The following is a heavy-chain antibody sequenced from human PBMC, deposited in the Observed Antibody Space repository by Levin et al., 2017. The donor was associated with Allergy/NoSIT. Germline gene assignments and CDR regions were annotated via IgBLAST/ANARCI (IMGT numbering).Heavy chain of an antibody. CDR3: ARAQRRRPLDY. Sequence: SETLSLSCTVSGGSISSGDYYWSWIRQPPGKGLEWIGYIYYSGSTYYNPSLKSRVTISVDTSKNQFSLKLSSVTAADTAVYYCARAQRRRPLDYWGQGTLVTVSS. CDR2: IYYSGST. V-gene: IGHV4-30-4*01. J-gene: IGHJ4*02. CDR1: GGSISSGDYY.